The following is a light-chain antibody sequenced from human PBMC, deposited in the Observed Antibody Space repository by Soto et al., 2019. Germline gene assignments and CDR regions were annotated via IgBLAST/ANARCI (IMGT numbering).Light chain of an antibody. Sequence: EIVMTQSPLSLSVTPGEPASISCRSNQSLLKSGGYNYLDWYLQKPGQSPQVVIYMGAGRAPGVPDRFSGRGSGTSFTLEISRVEAEDVGIYYCMQSLQTLYTFDQGTKLEIK. CDR1: QSLLKSGGYNY. V-gene: IGKV2-28*01. J-gene: IGKJ2*01. CDR2: MGA. CDR3: MQSLQTLYT.